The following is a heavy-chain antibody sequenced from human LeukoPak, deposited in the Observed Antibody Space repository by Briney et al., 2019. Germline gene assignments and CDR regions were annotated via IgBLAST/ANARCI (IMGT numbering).Heavy chain of an antibody. CDR1: GYSFTNNW. Sequence: GESLKISCKASGYSFTNNWIGWVRQMPGKGLEWMGIIFPSDSDTRYGPSFQGQVTISVDKSTSTIYLQWNSLKASDTAVYYCAKKPWTTVTTSIDSWGQGTLVAVSS. V-gene: IGHV5-51*01. CDR3: AKKPWTTVTTSIDS. J-gene: IGHJ4*02. CDR2: IFPSDSDT. D-gene: IGHD4-17*01.